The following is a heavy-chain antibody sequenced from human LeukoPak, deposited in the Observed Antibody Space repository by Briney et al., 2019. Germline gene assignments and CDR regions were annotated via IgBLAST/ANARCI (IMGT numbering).Heavy chain of an antibody. CDR3: ARLGKEVTYRAYYLDY. CDR2: IHYSGHT. Sequence: SETLSLTCTVSGGSISTDYWSWIRQPPGKGLEYIAFIHYSGHTNYNPSLKSRVTISIDTSKNQLSLKPSSVTAADTAVYYCARLGKEVTYRAYYLDYWGQGTLVTVSS. V-gene: IGHV4-59*08. CDR1: GGSISTDY. J-gene: IGHJ4*02. D-gene: IGHD1-26*01.